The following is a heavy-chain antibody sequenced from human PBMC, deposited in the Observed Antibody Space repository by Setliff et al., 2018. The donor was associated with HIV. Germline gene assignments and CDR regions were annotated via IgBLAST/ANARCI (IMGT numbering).Heavy chain of an antibody. CDR2: IYYRGST. J-gene: IGHJ6*02. V-gene: IGHV4-39*07. CDR1: GGSISSSSFY. Sequence: PSETLSLTCTVSGGSISSSSFYWTWVRQPPGEGLEWIGSIYYRGSTYYNPSLKSRVTISVDTSKNQFSLNLSSVTAADTAVYYCAREHYYHTSGRYYYGMDVWGQGTTVTVSS. CDR3: AREHYYHTSGRYYYGMDV. D-gene: IGHD3-22*01.